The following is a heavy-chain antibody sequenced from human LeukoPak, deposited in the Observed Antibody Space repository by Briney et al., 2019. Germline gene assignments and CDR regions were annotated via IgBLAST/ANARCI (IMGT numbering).Heavy chain of an antibody. CDR3: ARDRITGTSIMDV. Sequence: GASVKVSCKASGYTFTSYYMHWVRQAPGQGLEWMGIINPSGGSTSYAQKFQGRVTMTRDTSTSTVYMELNSLRSEDTAVYYCARDRITGTSIMDVWGKGTTVTVSS. V-gene: IGHV1-46*03. CDR1: GYTFTSYY. D-gene: IGHD1-7*01. CDR2: INPSGGST. J-gene: IGHJ6*03.